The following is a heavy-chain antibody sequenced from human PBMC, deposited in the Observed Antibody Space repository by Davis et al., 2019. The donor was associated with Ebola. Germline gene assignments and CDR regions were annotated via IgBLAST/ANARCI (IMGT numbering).Heavy chain of an antibody. D-gene: IGHD2-15*01. J-gene: IGHJ4*02. CDR2: INAGNGNT. CDR3: ARAPWAYCSGGSCYSGFFDY. Sequence: ASVKVSCKASGYTFPSYAMHWVRQAPGQRLEWMGWINAGNGNTKYSQKFQGRVTTTRDTSASTAYMELSSLRSEDTAVYHCARAPWAYCSGGSCYSGFFDYWGQGTLVTVSS. CDR1: GYTFPSYA. V-gene: IGHV1-3*01.